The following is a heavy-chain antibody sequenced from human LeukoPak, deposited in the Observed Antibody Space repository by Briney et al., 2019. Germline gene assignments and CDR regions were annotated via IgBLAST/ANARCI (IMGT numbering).Heavy chain of an antibody. V-gene: IGHV3-73*01. J-gene: IGHJ4*02. CDR2: IRSKANSYAT. CDR3: TSYDYYYDSSGYYPFDY. CDR1: GFTFSGSA. D-gene: IGHD3-22*01. Sequence: GGSLKLSCAASGFTFSGSAIHWVRQASGEGLEWVGRIRSKANSYATAYAASVKGRFTISRDDSKNTAYLQMNSLKIEDTAVYYCTSYDYYYDSSGYYPFDYWGQGSLVTVSS.